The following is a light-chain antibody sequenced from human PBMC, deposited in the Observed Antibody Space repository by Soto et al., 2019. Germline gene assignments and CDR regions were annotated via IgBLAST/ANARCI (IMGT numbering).Light chain of an antibody. J-gene: IGLJ2*01. CDR2: DVS. Sequence: QSALTQPASVSGSPGQSITISCTGTSSDVGGYNYVSWYQQHPGKAPKLMIYDVSNRPSGVSNRFSGSKSGNTASLTISGLPAEDEADYYCSSYTSSSHVVFGGGTKVTVL. CDR1: SSDVGGYNY. CDR3: SSYTSSSHVV. V-gene: IGLV2-14*01.